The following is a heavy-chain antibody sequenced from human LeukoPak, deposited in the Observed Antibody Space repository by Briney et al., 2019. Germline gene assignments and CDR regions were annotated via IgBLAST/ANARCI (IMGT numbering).Heavy chain of an antibody. CDR2: ISGSGGST. V-gene: IGHV3-23*01. J-gene: IGHJ4*02. D-gene: IGHD2-15*01. CDR3: AKNFLGYCSGGSCYPVIY. Sequence: GGSLRLSCAASGFTFNKYWLTWVRQAPGKGLEWVSAISGSGGSTYYADSVKGRFTISRDNSKNTLYLQMNSLRAEDTAVYYCAKNFLGYCSGGSCYPVIYWGQGTLVTVSS. CDR1: GFTFNKYW.